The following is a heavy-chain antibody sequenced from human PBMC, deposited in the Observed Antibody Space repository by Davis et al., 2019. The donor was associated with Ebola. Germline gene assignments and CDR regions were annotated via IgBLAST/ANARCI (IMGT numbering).Heavy chain of an antibody. CDR2: IKEDGSDK. D-gene: IGHD6-13*01. CDR1: GFTFSTYW. Sequence: GESLKISCAASGFTFSTYWMRWVRQAPGKGPEWVANIKEDGSDKYYVDSVKGRFTISRDNARNSLHLQMSSLRVEDTAVYYCARDTTVAGGGQNYWGQGTLVTVSS. CDR3: ARDTTVAGGGQNY. J-gene: IGHJ4*02. V-gene: IGHV3-7*01.